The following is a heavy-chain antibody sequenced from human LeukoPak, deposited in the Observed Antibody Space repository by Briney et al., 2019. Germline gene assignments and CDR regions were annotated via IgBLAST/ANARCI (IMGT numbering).Heavy chain of an antibody. J-gene: IGHJ4*02. V-gene: IGHV3-23*01. CDR2: MSGNGGDT. CDR1: GFTFSSHA. CDR3: ARGYPDYGDGFDY. Sequence: PGGSLRLSCAASGFTFSSHAMSWVRQAPGKGLEWVSAMSGNGGDTYYADSVRGRFTISRDNSKDTLYLQLNSLRAEDTAVYYCARGYPDYGDGFDYWGQGTLVTVSS. D-gene: IGHD4-17*01.